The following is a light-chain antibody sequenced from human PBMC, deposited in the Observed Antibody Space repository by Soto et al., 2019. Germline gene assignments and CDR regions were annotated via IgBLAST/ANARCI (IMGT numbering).Light chain of an antibody. CDR1: QNVLYSSNNKNQ. V-gene: IGKV4-1*01. CDR3: QQYYNTPLT. J-gene: IGKJ4*01. Sequence: DIVMTQSPDSLAVSLGERATINCKSSQNVLYSSNNKNQLAWYQQKPGQPPKLLIYWASTRESGVPDRFSGSGSGTDFILTISSLQAEDVAVYYCQQYYNTPLTFGGGTKVELK. CDR2: WAS.